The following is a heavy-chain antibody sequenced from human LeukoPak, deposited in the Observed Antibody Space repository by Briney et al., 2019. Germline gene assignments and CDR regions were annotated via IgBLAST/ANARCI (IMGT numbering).Heavy chain of an antibody. CDR2: ISSSGRTF. CDR3: ARDSRGSSWFFDY. J-gene: IGHJ4*02. D-gene: IGHD6-13*01. V-gene: IGHV3-11*04. Sequence: PGGSLRLSCATSGFTFSDYYMNWVRQAPGKGLEWVSYISSSGRTFYYADSVKGRFTISRDNGKNSLYLQMNSLRVEDTAVYYCARDSRGSSWFFDYWGQGALVTVSS. CDR1: GFTFSDYY.